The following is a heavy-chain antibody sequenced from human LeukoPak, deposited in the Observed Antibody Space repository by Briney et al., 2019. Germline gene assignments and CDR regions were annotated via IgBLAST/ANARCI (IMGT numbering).Heavy chain of an antibody. CDR3: ARGVRPDS. Sequence: GGSLRLSCAASGFTFRISWMSWVRQAPGKGLEWVASIKEDGSEKNYVDSVKGRFTISRDNDNNSLYLQMNSLRVDDTAFYFCARGVRPDSWGQGILVTVSS. CDR2: IKEDGSEK. V-gene: IGHV3-7*04. J-gene: IGHJ5*01. CDR1: GFTFRISW. D-gene: IGHD6-25*01.